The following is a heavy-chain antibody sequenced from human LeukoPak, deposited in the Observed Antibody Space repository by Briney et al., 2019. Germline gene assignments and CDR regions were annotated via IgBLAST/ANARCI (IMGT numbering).Heavy chain of an antibody. V-gene: IGHV3-23*01. D-gene: IGHD2-15*01. CDR2: ISSSGGST. Sequence: PGGSLRLSCAASGFTFSSYAMSWVRQAPGKGLEWVSAISSSGGSTYYADSVKGRFTISRDNSKNTLYLQMNSLRAEDTAVYYCAKFLPLVVAASDNWFDPWGQGTLVTVSS. J-gene: IGHJ5*02. CDR1: GFTFSSYA. CDR3: AKFLPLVVAASDNWFDP.